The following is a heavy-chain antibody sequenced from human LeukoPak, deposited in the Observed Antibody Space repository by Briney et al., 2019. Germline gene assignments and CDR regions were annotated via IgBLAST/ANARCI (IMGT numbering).Heavy chain of an antibody. CDR1: GGSISSGGYY. D-gene: IGHD2-15*01. Sequence: PSETLSLTCTVSGGSISSGGYYWSWIRQHPGKGPEWIGYIYYSGSTYYNPSLKSRVTISVDTSKNQFSLKLSSVTAADTAVYYCASRRVVAAIHDAFDIWGQGTMVTVSS. CDR2: IYYSGST. V-gene: IGHV4-31*03. J-gene: IGHJ3*02. CDR3: ASRRVVAAIHDAFDI.